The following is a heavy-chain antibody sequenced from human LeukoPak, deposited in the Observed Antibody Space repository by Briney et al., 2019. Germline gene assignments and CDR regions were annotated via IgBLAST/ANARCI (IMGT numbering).Heavy chain of an antibody. V-gene: IGHV3-23*01. CDR2: ISGSGGST. CDR3: AKDSDSGSYLYYFDY. J-gene: IGHJ4*02. D-gene: IGHD1-26*01. CDR1: GFTFSSYA. Sequence: GGSPRLSCAASGFTFSSYAMSWVRQAPGKGLEWVSAISGSGGSTYYADSVKGRFTISRDNSKNTLYLQMNGLRAEDTAVYYCAKDSDSGSYLYYFDYWGQGTLVTVSS.